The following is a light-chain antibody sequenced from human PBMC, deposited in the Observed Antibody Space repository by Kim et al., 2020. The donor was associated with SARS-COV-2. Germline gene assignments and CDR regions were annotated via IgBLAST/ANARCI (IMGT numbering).Light chain of an antibody. CDR1: RSNIGSNS. J-gene: IGLJ3*02. CDR3: AAWDDSLRGKV. V-gene: IGLV1-47*02. CDR2: RNN. Sequence: QPVLTQPPSASGTPGQTVTISCSGSRSNIGSNSVHWFQQFPGTTPKLLIYRNNQRPSGVPDRFSGSKSGTSASLAISGLRSEDEADYYCAAWDDSLRGKVFGGGTQLTVL.